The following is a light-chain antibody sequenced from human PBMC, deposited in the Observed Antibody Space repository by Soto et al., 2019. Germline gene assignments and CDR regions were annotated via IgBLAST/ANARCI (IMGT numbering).Light chain of an antibody. CDR2: DIS. Sequence: QSALTQPASVSGSPGQSITISCTGTSSDVGGYNFVSWYQHHPGRAPKLIIYDISNRPSGVSSRFAGSKSGNTASLTISGLQAEDEADYYCTSYTSSNTVVFGGGTKVTVL. V-gene: IGLV2-14*01. J-gene: IGLJ2*01. CDR1: SSDVGGYNF. CDR3: TSYTSSNTVV.